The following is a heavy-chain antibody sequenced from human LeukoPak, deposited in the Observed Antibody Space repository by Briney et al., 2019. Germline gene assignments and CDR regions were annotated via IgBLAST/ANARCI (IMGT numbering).Heavy chain of an antibody. CDR2: IGTSSTTI. D-gene: IGHD6-25*01. CDR3: ARFAAGGSYYYYMDV. Sequence: GGSLRLFCAASGFTFSSYTMNWVRQPPGKGLEWVSNIGTSSTTIYYADSVKGRFTISRDNAKNSLYLQMNSLRADDTAVYYCARFAAGGSYYYYMDVWGKGTTVTVSS. V-gene: IGHV3-48*01. CDR1: GFTFSSYT. J-gene: IGHJ6*03.